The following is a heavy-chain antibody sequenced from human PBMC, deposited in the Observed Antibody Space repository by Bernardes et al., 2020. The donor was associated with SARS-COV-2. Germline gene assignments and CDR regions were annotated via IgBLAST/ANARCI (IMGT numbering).Heavy chain of an antibody. Sequence: SVTVSCEASGYPFSDYYMHFVRQAPGQGLEWMGWIYSKSGGTIYAQKFQRRVTLTRDTSISTAYMELSRLTADDTAVYYCARSRVGSGYSNDYWGQGTLVTVSS. CDR1: GYPFSDYY. V-gene: IGHV1-2*02. CDR3: ARSRVGSGYSNDY. J-gene: IGHJ4*02. CDR2: IYSKSGGT. D-gene: IGHD3-3*01.